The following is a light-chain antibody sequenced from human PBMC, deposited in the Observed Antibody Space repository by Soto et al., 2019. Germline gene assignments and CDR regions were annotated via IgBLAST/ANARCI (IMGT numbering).Light chain of an antibody. V-gene: IGLV2-14*02. J-gene: IGLJ1*01. CDR2: EGT. Sequence: QSVLTQPASVSGSPGQSITISCTGTSSDVVNDLLVSWYQQQPGKAPKLMIYEGTKRPAGVSDRFSGSKSGNTASLTISGLQAEDEADYYCISYRGSDTSYVFGTGTKLTVL. CDR1: SSDVVNDLL. CDR3: ISYRGSDTSYV.